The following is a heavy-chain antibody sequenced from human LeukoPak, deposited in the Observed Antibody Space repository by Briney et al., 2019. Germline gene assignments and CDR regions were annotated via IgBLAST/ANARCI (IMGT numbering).Heavy chain of an antibody. V-gene: IGHV1-18*01. J-gene: IGHJ4*02. CDR1: GYTFTSYG. Sequence: GASVKVSCKASGYTFTSYGISWVRQAPGEGLEWMGWISAYNGNTNYAQKLQGRVTMTTDTSTSTAYMELRSLRSDDTAVYYCATGGSLAAAPHRYYFDYRGLGTPVTVSS. CDR3: ATGGSLAAAPHRYYFDY. CDR2: ISAYNGNT. D-gene: IGHD6-19*01.